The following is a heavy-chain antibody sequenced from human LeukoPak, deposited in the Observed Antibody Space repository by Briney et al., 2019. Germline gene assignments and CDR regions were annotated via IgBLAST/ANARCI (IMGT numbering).Heavy chain of an antibody. CDR1: GGSIDSDY. CDR3: AKQGRTFYYVSGGYYIYDYFDS. J-gene: IGHJ4*02. CDR2: MYNSGYP. Sequence: SETLSLTCTVSGGSIDSDYWSWIRQPPGKGLELIGEMYNSGYPNSGPSFKSRVTMSLDTSKNQFSLTLYSVTAADTAVYYCAKQGRTFYYVSGGYYIYDYFDSWGQGALVTVSS. D-gene: IGHD3-22*01. V-gene: IGHV4-59*08.